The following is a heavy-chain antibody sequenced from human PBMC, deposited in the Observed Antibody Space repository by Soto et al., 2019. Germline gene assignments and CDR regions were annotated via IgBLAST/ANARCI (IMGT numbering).Heavy chain of an antibody. D-gene: IGHD3-10*01. Sequence: GGSLRLSCAASGFTFSSYGMRWVRQAPGKGLEWVAVISYDGSNKYYADSVKGRFTISRDNSKNTLYLQMNSLRAEDTAVYYCAKWPRGSRFDYWGQGTLVTVSS. CDR3: AKWPRGSRFDY. J-gene: IGHJ4*02. CDR2: ISYDGSNK. CDR1: GFTFSSYG. V-gene: IGHV3-30*18.